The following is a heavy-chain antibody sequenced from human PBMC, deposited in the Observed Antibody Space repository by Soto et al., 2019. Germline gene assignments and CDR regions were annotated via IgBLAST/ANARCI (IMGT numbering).Heavy chain of an antibody. CDR2: IYSGGST. Sequence: EVLLVESGGGLIQPGGSLRLSCAASGFTVSSNYMSWVRQAPGKGLEWVSVIYSGGSTYYAVSVKGRFTISRDNSKNTLYLQMNSLRAEDTAVYYCARHITMDPLLVYWGQGTLVTVSS. J-gene: IGHJ4*02. V-gene: IGHV3-53*01. D-gene: IGHD3-10*01. CDR1: GFTVSSNY. CDR3: ARHITMDPLLVY.